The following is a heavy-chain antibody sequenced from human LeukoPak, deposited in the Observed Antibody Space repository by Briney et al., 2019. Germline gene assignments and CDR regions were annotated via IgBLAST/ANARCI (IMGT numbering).Heavy chain of an antibody. CDR1: GFTFSTYW. V-gene: IGHV3-7*04. D-gene: IGHD4-17*01. Sequence: GGSLRLSCAASGFTFSTYWMSWVRQSPGKGLEWVANINQDGSEKQYVDSVKGRFTISRDDVKKSLYLQMNSLRVDDTAVYYCARVGSGDLFFDYWGQGTLVTVSS. J-gene: IGHJ4*02. CDR2: INQDGSEK. CDR3: ARVGSGDLFFDY.